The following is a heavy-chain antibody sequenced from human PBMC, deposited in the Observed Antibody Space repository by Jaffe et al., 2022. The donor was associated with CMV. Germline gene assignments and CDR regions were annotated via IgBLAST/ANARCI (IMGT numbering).Heavy chain of an antibody. CDR1: GFTFSSYE. CDR2: ISSSGSTI. CDR3: AREAYYYDSSGYSDAFDI. J-gene: IGHJ3*02. V-gene: IGHV3-48*03. Sequence: EVQLVESGGGLVQPGGSLRLSCAASGFTFSSYEMNWVRQAPGKGLEWVSYISSSGSTIYYADSVKGRFTISRDNAKNSLYLQMNSLRAEDTAVYYCAREAYYYDSSGYSDAFDIWGQGTMVTVSS. D-gene: IGHD3-22*01.